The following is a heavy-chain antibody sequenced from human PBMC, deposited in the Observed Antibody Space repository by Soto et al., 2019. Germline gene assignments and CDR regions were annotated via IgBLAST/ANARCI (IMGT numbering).Heavy chain of an antibody. V-gene: IGHV4-34*02. CDR3: ASPLMWFDQTGAFDT. D-gene: IGHD3-10*01. J-gene: IGHJ3*02. CDR2: INHSGNV. Sequence: QVQLQQWGAGLLKPSETLSLTCGVYGGSFSGYHWSWIRQTPGKGLGWIGQINHSGNVNYNPSLTSRVTLAVDTYKRQFSLRLSSVTAADTAVYYCASPLMWFDQTGAFDTWGQGATVAVSS. CDR1: GGSFSGYH.